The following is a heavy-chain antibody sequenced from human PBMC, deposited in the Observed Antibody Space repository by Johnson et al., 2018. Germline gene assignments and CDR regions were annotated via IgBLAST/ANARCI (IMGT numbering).Heavy chain of an antibody. D-gene: IGHD4-23*01. CDR1: GFTFDDYA. CDR2: MSWNSRTI. V-gene: IGHV3-9*01. Sequence: VQLVESGGGLAQPGRSLRLSCAASGFTFDDYAMHWVRQVPGKGLEWVSGMSWNSRTIDYADSVKGRFTISRDNAKNFLFLQMNSRRVGDTAFFYCATGYDYGGNCPPGGFDHWGQGTLVSVSS. CDR3: ATGYDYGGNCPPGGFDH. J-gene: IGHJ4*02.